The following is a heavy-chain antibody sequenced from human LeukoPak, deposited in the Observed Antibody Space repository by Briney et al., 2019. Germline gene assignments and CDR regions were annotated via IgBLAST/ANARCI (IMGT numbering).Heavy chain of an antibody. CDR2: ISNSGTTR. CDR3: ARDQTGITVAATGWFDP. J-gene: IGHJ5*02. D-gene: IGHD6-19*01. V-gene: IGHV3-11*04. Sequence: GGSLRLSCAASGFTFSDYYMSWIRQAPGRGLEWVSYISNSGTTRYYADSLKGRFTISRDNAKNSVYLQMNSLRAEDTAVYYCARDQTGITVAATGWFDPWGQGTLVTVSS. CDR1: GFTFSDYY.